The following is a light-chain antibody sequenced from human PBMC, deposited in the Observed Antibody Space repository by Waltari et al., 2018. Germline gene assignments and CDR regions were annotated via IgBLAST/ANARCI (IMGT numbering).Light chain of an antibody. CDR1: QSVGSGY. Sequence: VLTQSPGPLSLFPGERATLSCRASQSVGSGYLAWYQQKVGQAPRLLIYGATSRATGVPDRFSGTESGTDFTLSISRLEPEDSAVYFCQQYGRAPLTFGPGTKVEIK. V-gene: IGKV3-20*01. CDR3: QQYGRAPLT. J-gene: IGKJ3*01. CDR2: GAT.